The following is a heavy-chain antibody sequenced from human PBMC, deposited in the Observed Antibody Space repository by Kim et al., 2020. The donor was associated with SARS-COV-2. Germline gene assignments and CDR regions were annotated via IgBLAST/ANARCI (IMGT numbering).Heavy chain of an antibody. CDR3: ARVVEAVGYYFDY. Sequence: YFADSGNGRFTASRDNAKNSLYLQMNSLRDEDTAVYYCARVVEAVGYYFDYWGQGSLVTVSS. D-gene: IGHD6-19*01. J-gene: IGHJ4*02. V-gene: IGHV3-48*02.